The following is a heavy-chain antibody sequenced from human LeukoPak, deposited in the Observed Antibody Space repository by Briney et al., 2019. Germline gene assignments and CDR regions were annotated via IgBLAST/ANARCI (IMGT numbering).Heavy chain of an antibody. CDR1: GGSISSYY. J-gene: IGHJ6*03. V-gene: IGHV4-59*01. CDR2: IYYSGST. CDR3: ARAPYYYYHMDV. Sequence: PSETLSLTCTVSGGSISSYYWSWIRQPPGKGLEWIGYIYYSGSTNYNPSLKSRVTISVDTSKNQFSLKLSSVTAADTAVYYCARAPYYYYHMDVWGKGTTVTVSS.